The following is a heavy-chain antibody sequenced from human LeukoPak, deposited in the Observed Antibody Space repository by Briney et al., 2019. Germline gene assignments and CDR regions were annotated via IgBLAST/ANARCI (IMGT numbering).Heavy chain of an antibody. V-gene: IGHV4-59*08. Sequence: KTSETLSLTCTVSGGSISSDYWSWIRHPPRKGLECIGYLSYSGSTNPNPSLKSRVTISIDTSKNQFSLKLTSVTATDTAVYYCARLTARSWFDPWGQGTLVTVSS. CDR3: ARLTARSWFDP. CDR1: GGSISSDY. J-gene: IGHJ5*02. CDR2: LSYSGST. D-gene: IGHD1-14*01.